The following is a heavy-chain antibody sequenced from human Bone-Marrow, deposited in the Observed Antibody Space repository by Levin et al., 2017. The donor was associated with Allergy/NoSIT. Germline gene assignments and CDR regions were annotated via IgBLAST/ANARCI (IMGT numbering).Heavy chain of an antibody. CDR3: AKDHDTFYYYMDV. J-gene: IGHJ6*03. V-gene: IGHV3-23*01. CDR1: GFTFTIYA. D-gene: IGHD3-9*01. Sequence: GESLKISCAASGFTFTIYAMSWVRQAPGKGLEWVSAISGSGDTTYYADSVKGRFTISRDNSKNTLYLQMNSLRAEDTAVYYCAKDHDTFYYYMDVWGKGTTVTVSS. CDR2: ISGSGDTT.